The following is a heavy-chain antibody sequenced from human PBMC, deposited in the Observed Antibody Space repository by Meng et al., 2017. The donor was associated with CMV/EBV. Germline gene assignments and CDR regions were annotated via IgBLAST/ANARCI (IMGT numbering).Heavy chain of an antibody. CDR3: PSYSSGWYIQH. V-gene: IGHV3-66*01. J-gene: IGHJ1*01. CDR1: GFTVSSNY. D-gene: IGHD6-19*01. Sequence: SGGALDRPRGSPGLSSSTSGFTVSSNYISWVRQAPGKGLAWASVIFSGGSTYYAVSVKGRFTLSRHHSKNTLYLQMNSLRAEDTAVYYCPSYSSGWYIQHWGQGTLVTVSS. CDR2: IFSGGST.